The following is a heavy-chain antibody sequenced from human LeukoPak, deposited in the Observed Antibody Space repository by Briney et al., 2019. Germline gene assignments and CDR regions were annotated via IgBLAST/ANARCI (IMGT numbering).Heavy chain of an antibody. V-gene: IGHV1-69*06. J-gene: IGHJ4*02. D-gene: IGHD2-2*01. CDR2: TFPIFGTA. CDR1: GGTFSSYA. Sequence: ASVKVSCKASGGTFSSYAIGWVGQAPGQGLEWMGGTFPIFGTANYAQKFQGRVTITADKSTSTAYMELSSLRSEDTAVYYCARDVGEYCSSTNCYASHYWGQGTLVTVSS. CDR3: ARDVGEYCSSTNCYASHY.